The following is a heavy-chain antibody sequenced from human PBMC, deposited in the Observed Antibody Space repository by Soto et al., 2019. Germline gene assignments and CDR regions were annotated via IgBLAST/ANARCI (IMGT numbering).Heavy chain of an antibody. CDR1: GYTFTTND. CDR3: VRERKFDFWRKALDV. D-gene: IGHD3-3*01. J-gene: IGHJ6*02. Sequence: QVHLVQSGAEVRKPGASVMVSCKAFGYTFTTNDINWVRQAPGPGLEWLGWMDPNSGVAGYAQKFQGRFIKTRETSTSTAHMELSSLTSADTAVYYCVRERKFDFWRKALDVWGPGTTVIVSS. CDR2: MDPNSGVA. V-gene: IGHV1-8*02.